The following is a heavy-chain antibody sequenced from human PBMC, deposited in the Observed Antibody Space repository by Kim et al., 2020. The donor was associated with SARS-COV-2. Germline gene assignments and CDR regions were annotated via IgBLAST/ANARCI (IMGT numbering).Heavy chain of an antibody. CDR1: GGSVNSSSYY. Sequence: SETLSLTCTVSGGSVNSSSYYWSWIRQPPGKPLEWIGYIYYSGSTNYNPSHKSRVTISVDTSKNQFSLNLSSVTAADTAVYYCARRGHPLSGGGFDIWGQGTMVTVSS. J-gene: IGHJ3*02. CDR2: IYYSGST. CDR3: ARRGHPLSGGGFDI. D-gene: IGHD2-15*01. V-gene: IGHV4-61*01.